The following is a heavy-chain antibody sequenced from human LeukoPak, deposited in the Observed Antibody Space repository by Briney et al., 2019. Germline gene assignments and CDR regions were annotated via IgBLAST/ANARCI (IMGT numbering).Heavy chain of an antibody. CDR1: GGSISSSSYY. Sequence: PSETLSLTCTVSGGSISSSSYYWGWIRQPPGKGLEWIGSIYYSGSTYCNPSLKSRVTISVDTSKNQFSLKLSSVTAADTAVYYCASAYCGGDCTPYWYFDLWGRGTLVTVSS. V-gene: IGHV4-39*01. D-gene: IGHD2-21*02. CDR2: IYYSGST. CDR3: ASAYCGGDCTPYWYFDL. J-gene: IGHJ2*01.